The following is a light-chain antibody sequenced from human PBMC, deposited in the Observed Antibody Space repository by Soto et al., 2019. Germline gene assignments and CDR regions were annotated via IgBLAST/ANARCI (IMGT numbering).Light chain of an antibody. CDR3: QQYDSYSLT. V-gene: IGKV1-39*01. J-gene: IGKJ4*01. CDR1: QSISSY. Sequence: DIQMTQSPSSLSPSVGDRVTITCRASQSISSYLNWYQQKPGKAPKLLIYAASSLQSGVPSRFSGSGSGTDFTLTISSLQPEDFATYFCQQYDSYSLTFGGGTKVDIK. CDR2: AAS.